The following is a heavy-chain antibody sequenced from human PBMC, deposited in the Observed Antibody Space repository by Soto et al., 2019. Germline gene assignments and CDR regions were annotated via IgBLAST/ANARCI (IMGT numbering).Heavy chain of an antibody. Sequence: QLQLQESGSGLVKPSQTLSLTCAVSGGSISSGGYSWSWIRQPPGKGLEWIGYIYHSGSTYYNPSLKSRVTISVDRSKNQFSLKLSSVTAADTAVYYCARGVDDYGATGGVTGFDPWGQGTLVTVSS. CDR2: IYHSGST. CDR3: ARGVDDYGATGGVTGFDP. D-gene: IGHD4-17*01. V-gene: IGHV4-30-2*01. CDR1: GGSISSGGYS. J-gene: IGHJ5*02.